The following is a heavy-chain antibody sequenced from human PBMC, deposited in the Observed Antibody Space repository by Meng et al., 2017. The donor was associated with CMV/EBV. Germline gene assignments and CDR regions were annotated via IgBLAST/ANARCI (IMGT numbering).Heavy chain of an antibody. J-gene: IGHJ2*01. V-gene: IGHV3-30*03. CDR1: GFTFSSYS. CDR2: ISYDGSNK. D-gene: IGHD3-3*01. CDR3: ARDRDFGVVIGANWYFDL. Sequence: GESLKISCAASGFTFSSYSMNWVRQAPGKGLEWVAVISYDGSNKYYADSVKGRFTISRDNSKNTLYLQTNSLRAEDTAVYYCARDRDFGVVIGANWYFDLWGRGTLVTVSS.